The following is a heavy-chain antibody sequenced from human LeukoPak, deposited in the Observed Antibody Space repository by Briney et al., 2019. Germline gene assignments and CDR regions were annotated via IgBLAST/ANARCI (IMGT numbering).Heavy chain of an antibody. CDR2: INPSSGGT. V-gene: IGHV1-2*02. D-gene: IGHD3-16*02. CDR1: GYTFTGYY. CDR3: ARGEMITFGGVIVISTFDI. Sequence: GASVKVSCKASGYTFTGYYVHWVRQAPGQGLEWMGWINPSSGGTNYAQKFQGRVTMTGDTSISTAYMELSRLTSDDTAVYYCARGEMITFGGVIVISTFDIWGQGTMVTVS. J-gene: IGHJ3*02.